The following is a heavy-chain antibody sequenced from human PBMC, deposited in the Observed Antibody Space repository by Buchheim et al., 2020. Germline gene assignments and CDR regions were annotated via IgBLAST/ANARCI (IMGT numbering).Heavy chain of an antibody. CDR2: ISSDGSNI. V-gene: IGHV3-30*18. Sequence: QVQLVESGGGVVQPVRSLRLSCAVSGFTFSTYGMHWVRQAPGKGLEWLSVISSDGSNIYYADSVKGRFTISRDTSENTVFLQMNSLRTEDTAVYYCAKDWPTNCGSTSCWYDYWGQGTL. D-gene: IGHD2-2*01. J-gene: IGHJ4*02. CDR3: AKDWPTNCGSTSCWYDY. CDR1: GFTFSTYG.